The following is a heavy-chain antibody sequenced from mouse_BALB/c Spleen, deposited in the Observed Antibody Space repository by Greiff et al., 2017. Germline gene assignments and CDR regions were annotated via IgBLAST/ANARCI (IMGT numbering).Heavy chain of an antibody. V-gene: IGHV1-87*01. J-gene: IGHJ3*01. D-gene: IGHD1-1*01. CDR3: AGDYGSSSFAY. CDR2: IYPGDGDT. Sequence: VQLQQSGAELARPGASVKLSCKASGYTFTSYWMQWVKQRPGQGLEWIGAIYPGDGDTRYTQKFKGKATLTADKSSSTAYMQLSSLASEDSAVYYCAGDYGSSSFAYWGQGTLVTVSA. CDR1: GYTFTSYW.